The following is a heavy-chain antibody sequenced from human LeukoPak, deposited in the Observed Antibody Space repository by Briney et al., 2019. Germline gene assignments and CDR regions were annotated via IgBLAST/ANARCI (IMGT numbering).Heavy chain of an antibody. V-gene: IGHV3-23*01. J-gene: IGHJ4*02. D-gene: IGHD6-13*01. CDR1: GFTFSSYA. CDR2: ISGSGVTT. CDR3: AKEESSSSWYPTLDF. Sequence: GGSLRLSCAASGFTFSSYAMSWVRQAPGKGLEWVSAISGSGVTTDYADSVKGRFTISRDNSKDTLSLEMSSLTVEDTAVYYCAKEESSSSWYPTLDFWGQGSMVTVSS.